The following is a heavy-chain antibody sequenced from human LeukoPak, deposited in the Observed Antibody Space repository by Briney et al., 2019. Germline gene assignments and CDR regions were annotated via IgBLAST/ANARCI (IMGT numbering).Heavy chain of an antibody. CDR3: ARSEYQRLFTVY. V-gene: IGHV1-18*01. J-gene: IGHJ4*02. CDR1: GYTFTSYG. D-gene: IGHD2-2*01. CDR2: ISAYNGNT. Sequence: ASVKVSCKASGYTFTSYGISWVRQAPGQGLEWMGWISAYNGNTNYAQKLQGRVTMTTDTSTSIAYMELRSLRSDDTAVYYCARSEYQRLFTVYWGQGTLVTVSS.